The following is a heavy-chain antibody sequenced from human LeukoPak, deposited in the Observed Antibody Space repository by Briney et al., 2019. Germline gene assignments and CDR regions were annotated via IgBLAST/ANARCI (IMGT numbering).Heavy chain of an antibody. V-gene: IGHV3-23*01. J-gene: IGHJ6*03. Sequence: PGGSLRLSCAASGFTFSSYAMSWVRQAPGKGLEWVSAISGSGGSTYYADSVKGRFTISRDNSKNTLYLQMNSLRAEDTSVYYCAKKVYYYYYMDVWVKGTTATVSS. CDR1: GFTFSSYA. CDR3: AKKVYYYYYMDV. CDR2: ISGSGGST.